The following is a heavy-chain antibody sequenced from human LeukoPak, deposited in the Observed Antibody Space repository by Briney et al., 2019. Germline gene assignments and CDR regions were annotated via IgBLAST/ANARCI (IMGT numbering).Heavy chain of an antibody. D-gene: IGHD3-10*01. Sequence: GGSLRLSCAGSGFTVSNYEINWVRQAQGRGLEWVSFMSADGTTYYADSVKGRFTLSRDNAKNSLYLQMNSLRAEDTAVYYCAGHPRGITMVRGVIIQDAFDIWGQGTMVTVSS. CDR1: GFTVSNYE. CDR2: MSADGTT. J-gene: IGHJ3*02. V-gene: IGHV3-48*03. CDR3: AGHPRGITMVRGVIIQDAFDI.